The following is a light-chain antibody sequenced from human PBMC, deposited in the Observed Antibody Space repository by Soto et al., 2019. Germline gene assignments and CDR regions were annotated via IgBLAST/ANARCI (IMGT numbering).Light chain of an antibody. J-gene: IGLJ1*01. CDR2: QDS. V-gene: IGLV3-1*01. CDR3: QAWDGRTGV. CDR1: DLGNKY. Sequence: SYELIQPPSVSVSPGQPASITCSGDDLGNKYAYWYQQKPGQSPVLVIYQDSKRPSGVPERFSGSNSGNTATLTISGTQALDEADYYCQAWDGRTGVFGSGTKLTVL.